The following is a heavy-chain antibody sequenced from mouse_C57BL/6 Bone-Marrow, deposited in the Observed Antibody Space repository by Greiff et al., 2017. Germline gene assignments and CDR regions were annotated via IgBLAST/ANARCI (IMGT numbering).Heavy chain of an antibody. Sequence: VQLQQPGAELVKPGASVKLSCKASGYTFTSYWMQWVKQRPGQGLEWIGEIDPSDSYTNYKQTFKGKATLTVDTSSSTAYMQLSSLTSEDSAVNYCARWDYYGNGYGRYFDVWGRGTTVTVSS. CDR2: IDPSDSYT. V-gene: IGHV1-50*01. J-gene: IGHJ1*03. D-gene: IGHD1-1*01. CDR1: GYTFTSYW. CDR3: ARWDYYGNGYGRYFDV.